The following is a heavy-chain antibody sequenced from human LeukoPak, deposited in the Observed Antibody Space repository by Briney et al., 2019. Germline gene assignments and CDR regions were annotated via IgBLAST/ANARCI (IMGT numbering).Heavy chain of an antibody. Sequence: SETLSLTCTVSGGSISSYYWSWIRQPPGKGLEWIGYIYYSGSTNYNPSLKSRVTISVDTSKNQFSLKLSSVTAADTAVYYCARDRRSSWSYYYYYGMDVWGQGTTVTVSS. D-gene: IGHD6-13*01. V-gene: IGHV4-59*01. CDR2: IYYSGST. CDR1: GGSISSYY. CDR3: ARDRRSSWSYYYYYGMDV. J-gene: IGHJ6*02.